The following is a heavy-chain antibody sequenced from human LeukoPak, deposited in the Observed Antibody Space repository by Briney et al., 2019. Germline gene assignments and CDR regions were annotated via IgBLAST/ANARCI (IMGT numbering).Heavy chain of an antibody. CDR2: KYARGSS. CDR3: ARGRYCSADICTGGDSFDI. Sequence: SETLSLTCTVSGRSISNYYWSWIRQPAGKGLEWIGRKYARGSSNYSPPVQSRVTMSVDTSKNQFSLKLRSVTAADTAVYYCARGRYCSADICTGGDSFDIWGQGTMVSVSP. D-gene: IGHD2-15*01. CDR1: GRSISNYY. J-gene: IGHJ3*02. V-gene: IGHV4-4*07.